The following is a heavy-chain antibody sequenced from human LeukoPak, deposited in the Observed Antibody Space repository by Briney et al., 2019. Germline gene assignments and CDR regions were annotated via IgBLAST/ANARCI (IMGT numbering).Heavy chain of an antibody. D-gene: IGHD3-9*01. J-gene: IGHJ4*02. Sequence: ASVKVSCKASGYTFTSYDINWVRQATGQGLEWMGWMNPNSSNTGYAQKFQGRVTMTRNTSISTAYMELSSLRSEDTAVYYCARVGSGRLRYFDWLLDDYYFDYWGQGTLVTVSS. CDR2: MNPNSSNT. V-gene: IGHV1-8*01. CDR3: ARVGSGRLRYFDWLLDDYYFDY. CDR1: GYTFTSYD.